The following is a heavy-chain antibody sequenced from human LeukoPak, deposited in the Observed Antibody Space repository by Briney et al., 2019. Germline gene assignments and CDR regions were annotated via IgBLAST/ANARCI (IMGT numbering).Heavy chain of an antibody. D-gene: IGHD2-15*01. Sequence: GGSLRLSCAASGFTFSRYWMHCVRQTPGKGLVWVSRINSDGSSTRYADSVKGRFTISRDNAKNTLDLQMSSLRAEDTAVYYCARVDCSGGSRYFDYWGQGTLVTVSS. CDR3: ARVDCSGGSRYFDY. CDR2: INSDGSST. J-gene: IGHJ4*02. CDR1: GFTFSRYW. V-gene: IGHV3-74*01.